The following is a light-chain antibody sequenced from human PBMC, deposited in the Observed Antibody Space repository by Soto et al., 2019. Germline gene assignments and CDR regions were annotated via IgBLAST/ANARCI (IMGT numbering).Light chain of an antibody. V-gene: IGKV1-39*01. CDR1: QSISSY. CDR3: QQSYSTLPIT. Sequence: DIQMTQSASSLSASVGDRVTITCRASQSISSYLNWYQQKPGKAPKLLIYAASSLQSGVPSRFSGSGSGTDFTLTISSLQPEDFATYYCQQSYSTLPITFGQGRRLEIK. CDR2: AAS. J-gene: IGKJ5*01.